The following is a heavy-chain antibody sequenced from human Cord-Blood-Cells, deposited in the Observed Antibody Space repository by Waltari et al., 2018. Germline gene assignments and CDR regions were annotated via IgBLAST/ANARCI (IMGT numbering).Heavy chain of an antibody. V-gene: IGHV1-2*04. Sequence: QVQLVQSGAEVKKPGASVKVSCKASGYTFTGYYMHWVRQAPGQGLEWMGWINPNSGGTNYEQKFQGWVTMARDTSISTAYMELSRLRADDTAVYYCARGGSTGVSWFDPWGQGTLVTVSS. CDR3: ARGGSTGVSWFDP. D-gene: IGHD2-15*01. CDR1: GYTFTGYY. J-gene: IGHJ5*02. CDR2: INPNSGGT.